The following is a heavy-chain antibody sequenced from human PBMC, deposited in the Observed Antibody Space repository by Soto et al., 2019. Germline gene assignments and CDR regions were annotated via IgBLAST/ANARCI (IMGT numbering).Heavy chain of an antibody. J-gene: IGHJ4*02. CDR3: AKVLVGASYYLDY. CDR1: GFTFSSSA. V-gene: IGHV3-23*01. CDR2: ISGSDGST. D-gene: IGHD1-26*01. Sequence: GRSLRLSCAASGFTFSSSAMTWVRQAPGTGLEWVSAISGSDGSTYFADSVKGRFTISRDNSKNTLYLQMNSLRPEDTAVYYCAKVLVGASYYLDYWGQGALVTVSS.